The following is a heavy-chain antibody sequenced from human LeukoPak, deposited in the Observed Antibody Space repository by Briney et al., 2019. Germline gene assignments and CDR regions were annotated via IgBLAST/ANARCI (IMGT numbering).Heavy chain of an antibody. D-gene: IGHD4-23*01. CDR1: GGSFSGYY. CDR3: ARDRNSRGRGLDY. CDR2: INHSGST. Sequence: SETLSLTCAVYGGSFSGYYWSWIRQPPGKGLEWIGEINHSGSTNYNPSLKSRVTISVDTSKNQFSLKLSSVTAADTAVYYCARDRNSRGRGLDYWGQGTLATVSS. J-gene: IGHJ4*02. V-gene: IGHV4-34*01.